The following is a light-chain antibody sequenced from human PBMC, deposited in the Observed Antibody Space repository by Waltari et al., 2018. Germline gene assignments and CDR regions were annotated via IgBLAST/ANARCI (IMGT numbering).Light chain of an antibody. CDR2: QDG. J-gene: IGLJ2*01. CDR1: ELGDKY. V-gene: IGLV3-1*01. Sequence: SYELTQPPSVSVSPGQTASITCSGDELGDKYVCWYQQKPGQSPMLVIYQDGERPSGVPGRLSGSNSWNTATLTIGGTQAMDEADYYCQAWDTSTVVFGGGTELTVL. CDR3: QAWDTSTVV.